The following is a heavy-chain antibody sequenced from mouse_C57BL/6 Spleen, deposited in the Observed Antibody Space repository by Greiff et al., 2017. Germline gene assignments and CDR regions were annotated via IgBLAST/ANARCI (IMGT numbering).Heavy chain of an antibody. CDR3: ARRFYYGSREAMDY. D-gene: IGHD1-1*01. J-gene: IGHJ4*01. CDR1: GFTFSSYG. CDR2: ISSGGSYT. V-gene: IGHV5-6*02. Sequence: EVKLVESGGDLVKPGGSLKLSCAASGFTFSSYGMSWVRQTPDKRLEWVATISSGGSYTDYPDSVKGRFTISRDNAKNTLYLQMSSLKSEDTAMYYCARRFYYGSREAMDYWGQGTSVTVSS.